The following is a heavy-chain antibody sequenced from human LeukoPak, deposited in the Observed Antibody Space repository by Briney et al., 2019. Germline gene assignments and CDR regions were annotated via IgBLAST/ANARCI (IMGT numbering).Heavy chain of an antibody. J-gene: IGHJ6*03. V-gene: IGHV4-59*01. D-gene: IGHD1-26*01. Sequence: SETLSLTCTVSGVSISNYYWSWIRQPPGKGLEWIGYIYYSGSTNYNPSLKSRVTISVDTSKNQFSLKLSSVTAADTAVYYCARGRAGRYMDVWGKGTTVTVSS. CDR3: ARGRAGRYMDV. CDR1: GVSISNYY. CDR2: IYYSGST.